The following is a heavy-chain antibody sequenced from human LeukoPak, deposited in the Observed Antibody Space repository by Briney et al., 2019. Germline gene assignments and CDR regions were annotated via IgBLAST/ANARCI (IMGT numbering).Heavy chain of an antibody. CDR1: GGSISSSSHY. CDR3: ARDGGTAPDYFEIGTNCFHP. CDR2: MYRSGST. J-gene: IGHJ5*02. D-gene: IGHD3-22*01. V-gene: IGHV4-39*07. Sequence: SETLSLTCTVSGGSISSSSHYWAWLRQTPGKGLEWIASMYRSGSTYKNPSLESRVTISIDTSRNQFSMKLSTVTAADTAVYYCARDGGTAPDYFEIGTNCFHPRGQGTQVTVSS.